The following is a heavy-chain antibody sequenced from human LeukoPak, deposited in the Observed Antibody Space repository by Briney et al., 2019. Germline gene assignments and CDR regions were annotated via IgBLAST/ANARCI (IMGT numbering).Heavy chain of an antibody. Sequence: SSETLSLTCAVYGGSFSGYYWSWIRKPPGQGLEWIGEINHSGSTNYNPSLKSRVTISVDTSKNQFSLKLSSVTAADTAVYYCARGPQYCTNGVCPFDYWGQGTLVTVSS. D-gene: IGHD2-8*01. V-gene: IGHV4-34*01. CDR2: INHSGST. J-gene: IGHJ4*02. CDR1: GGSFSGYY. CDR3: ARGPQYCTNGVCPFDY.